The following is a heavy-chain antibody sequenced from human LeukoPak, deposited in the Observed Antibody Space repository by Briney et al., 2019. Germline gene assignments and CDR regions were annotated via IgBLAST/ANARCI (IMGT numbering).Heavy chain of an antibody. Sequence: ASVKVSCKASGYTFTSYDINWVRQATGQGLELMGWMNPNSGNTGYAQKFQGRVTMTRNTSISTAYMELSSLRSEDTAVYYCARGLAARPFSSYYYYGMDVWGQGTTVTVSS. CDR3: ARGLAARPFSSYYYYGMDV. J-gene: IGHJ6*02. V-gene: IGHV1-8*01. D-gene: IGHD6-6*01. CDR2: MNPNSGNT. CDR1: GYTFTSYD.